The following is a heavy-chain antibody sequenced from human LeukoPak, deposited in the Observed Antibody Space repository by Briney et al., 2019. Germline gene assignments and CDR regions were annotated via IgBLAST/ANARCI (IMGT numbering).Heavy chain of an antibody. Sequence: GGSLRLSCAASGFTVSSNYMSWVRQAPGKGLEWVAVISYDGSNKYYADSVKGRFTISRDNSKNTLYLQMNSLRAEDTAVYYCAKEHYYDSSGYDYWGQGTLVTVSS. CDR2: ISYDGSNK. D-gene: IGHD3-22*01. J-gene: IGHJ4*02. CDR3: AKEHYYDSSGYDY. V-gene: IGHV3-30*18. CDR1: GFTVSSNY.